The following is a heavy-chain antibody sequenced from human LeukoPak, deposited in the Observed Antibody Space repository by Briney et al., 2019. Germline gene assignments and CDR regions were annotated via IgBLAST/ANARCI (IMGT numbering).Heavy chain of an antibody. J-gene: IGHJ4*02. Sequence: SGTLSLTCAVSGGSISSSNWWSWVRQPPEKGLEWIGEMYHSGSTNVNPSLKSRVTISVDKSKNQFSLQLSSVTAADTAVYYCASSSGYYRLDNWGQGTLVTVSS. V-gene: IGHV4-4*02. CDR2: MYHSGST. CDR1: GGSISSSNW. D-gene: IGHD6-19*01. CDR3: ASSSGYYRLDN.